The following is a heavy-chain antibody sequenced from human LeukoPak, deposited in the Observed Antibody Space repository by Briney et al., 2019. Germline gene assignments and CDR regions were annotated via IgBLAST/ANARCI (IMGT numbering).Heavy chain of an antibody. CDR1: GGSFNNYY. CDR2: IFTSGST. V-gene: IGHV4-4*07. D-gene: IGHD3-22*01. CDR3: ARESKEHDGDGYYYDY. Sequence: SETLSLTCTVSGGSFNNYYWGCIRQPAGKGLEWIGRIFTSGSTDYNPSLKSRVAMSVDTSKKQFSLKLSSMTAADTAVYYCARESKEHDGDGYYYDYWGQGILVTVSS. J-gene: IGHJ4*02.